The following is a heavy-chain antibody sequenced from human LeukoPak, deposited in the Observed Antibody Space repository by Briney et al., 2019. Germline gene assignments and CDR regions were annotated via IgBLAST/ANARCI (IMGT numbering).Heavy chain of an antibody. CDR2: ISAYTGNS. CDR1: GFTFSSYA. Sequence: ASVEVSCKASGFTFSSYAISWVRQAPGEGLEWMGWISAYTGNSKYAQKIQGRVTMTTDTSTSTAYMELRSLRSDDTVVYYCARGKKDYYDYDSWGQGTLVTVSS. J-gene: IGHJ4*02. CDR3: ARGKKDYYDYDS. D-gene: IGHD3-22*01. V-gene: IGHV1-18*01.